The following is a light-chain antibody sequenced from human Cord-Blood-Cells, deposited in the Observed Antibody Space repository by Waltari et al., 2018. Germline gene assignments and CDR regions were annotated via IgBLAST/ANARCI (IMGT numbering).Light chain of an antibody. CDR3: SSYTSSSTLV. CDR2: EVS. CDR1: SSDVGGYNY. J-gene: IGLJ2*01. Sequence: QSALTQPASVSGSPGQSITIYCTGTSSDVGGYNYVSWYQQHPGKAPKPMIYEVSNRPSGVSNRFSGSKSGNTASLTISGLQAEDEADYYCSSYTSSSTLVFGGGTKLTVL. V-gene: IGLV2-14*01.